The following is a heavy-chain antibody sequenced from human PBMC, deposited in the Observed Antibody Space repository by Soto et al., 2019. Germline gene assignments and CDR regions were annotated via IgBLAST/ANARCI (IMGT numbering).Heavy chain of an antibody. Sequence: SETLSLTCVFSGDSMDGFYWNWIRQPPGKGLEWIGNIYYTGNTNYNPSLKSRVSISIDTSKNQSSLQLNSVTAADTAIYYCARDATLRHWGHGTLVTVSS. D-gene: IGHD2-15*01. V-gene: IGHV4-59*01. CDR2: IYYTGNT. CDR3: ARDATLRH. CDR1: GDSMDGFY. J-gene: IGHJ4*01.